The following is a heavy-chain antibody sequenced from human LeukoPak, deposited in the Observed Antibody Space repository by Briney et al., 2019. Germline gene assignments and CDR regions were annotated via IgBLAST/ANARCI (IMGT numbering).Heavy chain of an antibody. D-gene: IGHD3-22*01. V-gene: IGHV4-34*01. CDR3: ARGLHDRKRYFDL. CDR1: GGSFSGYY. Sequence: PSETLSLTCAVYGGSFSGYYWSWIRQPPGKGLEGIGEINHSGSTNYNPSLKSRVTISVDTSKNQFSLKLSSVTAADTAVYYCARGLHDRKRYFDLWGRGTLVTVSS. CDR2: INHSGST. J-gene: IGHJ2*01.